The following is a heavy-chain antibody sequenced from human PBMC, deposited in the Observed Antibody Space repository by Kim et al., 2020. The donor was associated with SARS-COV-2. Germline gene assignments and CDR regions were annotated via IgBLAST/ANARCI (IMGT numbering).Heavy chain of an antibody. CDR1: GYTFTSYD. V-gene: IGHV1-8*01. J-gene: IGHJ6*03. D-gene: IGHD4-17*01. Sequence: ASVKVSCKASGYTFTSYDINWVRQATGQGLEWMGWMNPNSGNTGYAQKFQGRVTMTRNTSISTAYMELSSLRSEDMAVYYCARGQILYGDYVFHVPLYYYYYMDVWGKGTTVTVSS. CDR2: MNPNSGNT. CDR3: ARGQILYGDYVFHVPLYYYYYMDV.